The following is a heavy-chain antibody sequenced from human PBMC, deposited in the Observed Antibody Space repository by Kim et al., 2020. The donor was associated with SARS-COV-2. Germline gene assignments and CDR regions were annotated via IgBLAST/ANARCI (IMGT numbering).Heavy chain of an antibody. D-gene: IGHD1-26*01. V-gene: IGHV4-61*01. CDR3: AIVLASFRTRELLGDV. Sequence: SETLSLTCTVSGGSVSSGCYNWSWIRPPPGQGLEWIGYIYYSGSSNYNPTLRSRVTVSVDTSQNPFSLRLSTVTAAATAVYSCAIVLASFRTRELLGDV. CDR2: IYYSGSS. J-gene: IGHJ6*01. CDR1: GGSVSSGCYN.